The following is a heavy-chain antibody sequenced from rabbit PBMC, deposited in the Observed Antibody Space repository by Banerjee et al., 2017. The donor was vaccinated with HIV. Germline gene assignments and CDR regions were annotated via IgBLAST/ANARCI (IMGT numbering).Heavy chain of an antibody. V-gene: IGHV1S40*01. CDR2: IYTGDGRT. CDR3: ARRGGYYDDYGDYPDYFNL. Sequence: QSLEESGGDLVKPGASLTLTCTASGFSFSSSYWISWVRQAPGKGLEWIASIYTGDGRTDYASWAKGRFTISKTSSTTVTLQMTSLTAADTATYFCARRGGYYDDYGDYPDYFNLWGQGTLVTVS. D-gene: IGHD2-1*01. CDR1: GFSFSSSYW. J-gene: IGHJ4*01.